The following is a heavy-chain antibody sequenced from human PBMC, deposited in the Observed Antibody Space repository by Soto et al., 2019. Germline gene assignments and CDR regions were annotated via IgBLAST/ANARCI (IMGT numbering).Heavy chain of an antibody. CDR3: ARDKDRQQLGGNYYYIMDV. CDR1: GGTFRTSA. J-gene: IGHJ6*01. Sequence: QVQLVQSGAEVKKPGSSVKVSCKTSGGTFRTSAISWVRQAPGQGLEWMGGIMPVFSTPDYAQKFQGRVTSTAEESTGTDYMELSSLRSEDTAVYYCARDKDRQQLGGNYYYIMDVWGQGTTVTVSS. D-gene: IGHD3-3*02. V-gene: IGHV1-69*12. CDR2: IMPVFSTP.